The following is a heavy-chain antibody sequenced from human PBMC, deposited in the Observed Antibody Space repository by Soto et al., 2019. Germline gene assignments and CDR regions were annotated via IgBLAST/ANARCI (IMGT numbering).Heavy chain of an antibody. CDR3: ARHTRCTNGVCYSSDYYYGMDV. CDR1: GYSFTSYW. CDR2: IYPGDSDT. D-gene: IGHD2-8*01. V-gene: IGHV5-51*01. J-gene: IGHJ6*02. Sequence: PGESLKISCKGSGYSFTSYWIGWVRQMPGKGLEWMGIIYPGDSDTRYSPSFQGQVTISADKSISTAYLQWSSLKASDTAMYYCARHTRCTNGVCYSSDYYYGMDVWGQGTTVTV.